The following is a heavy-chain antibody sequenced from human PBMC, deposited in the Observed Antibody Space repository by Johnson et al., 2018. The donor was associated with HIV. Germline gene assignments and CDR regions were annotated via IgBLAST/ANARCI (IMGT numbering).Heavy chain of an antibody. CDR1: GFTFSSYA. CDR2: ISYDGSKK. D-gene: IGHD3-10*01. J-gene: IGHJ3*02. Sequence: QVQLVESGGGVVQPGRSLRLSCAASGFTFSSYAMYWVRQAPGKGLEWVAVISYDGSKKYYADTVKGRFTISRDTSKNTLYLQMNTLRAEDTAVYYCANLPQPFHYYDSGRPNTFDIWGQGTMVTVSS. V-gene: IGHV3-30*04. CDR3: ANLPQPFHYYDSGRPNTFDI.